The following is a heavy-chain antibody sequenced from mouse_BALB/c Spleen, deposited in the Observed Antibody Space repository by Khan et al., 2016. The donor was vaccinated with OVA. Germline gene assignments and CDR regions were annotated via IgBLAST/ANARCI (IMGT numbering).Heavy chain of an antibody. D-gene: IGHD3-1*01. CDR3: TTCDPGNFDY. J-gene: IGHJ2*01. V-gene: IGHV1-69*02. CDR1: GYTFTNYW. Sequence: QVQLQQSGAELVRPGASVNLSCKASGYTFTNYWINWVKQRPGQGLEWIGNIYPSDSYTNYNQKFRDKATLTVDKSSSTAYMQLSSPTAEASSVYYCTTCDPGNFDYWGQGSTLTVSS. CDR2: IYPSDSYT.